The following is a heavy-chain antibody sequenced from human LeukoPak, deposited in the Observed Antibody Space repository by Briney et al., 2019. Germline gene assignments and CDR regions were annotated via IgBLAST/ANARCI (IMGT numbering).Heavy chain of an antibody. CDR1: GGSINNYY. Sequence: SETLSLTCSVSGGSINNYYWSWIRQPPGKGLEWIGYIYYSGGTNYNPSLKSRVTISVDTSKNQFSLKLSSVTAADTAVYYCARDRYSSSWNRFDYWGQGTLVTVSS. CDR3: ARDRYSSSWNRFDY. V-gene: IGHV4-59*12. J-gene: IGHJ4*02. D-gene: IGHD6-13*01. CDR2: IYYSGGT.